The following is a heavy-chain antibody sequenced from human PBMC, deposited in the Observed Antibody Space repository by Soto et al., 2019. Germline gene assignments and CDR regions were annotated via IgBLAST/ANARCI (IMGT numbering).Heavy chain of an antibody. CDR1: GGTFSENS. V-gene: IGHV1-69*02. CDR3: ASAVGDYGDLDVLDV. Sequence: QVQLVQSGAEVKKPGSSVKVSCKAFGGTFSENSISWVRQAPGQGLEWMGRIIPTLGIAYYAQKFQGRVTSIADKSTSTAYMELSSLRSEDTAVYYGASAVGDYGDLDVLDVWGQGTGVNVSS. CDR2: IIPTLGIA. J-gene: IGHJ3*01. D-gene: IGHD4-17*01.